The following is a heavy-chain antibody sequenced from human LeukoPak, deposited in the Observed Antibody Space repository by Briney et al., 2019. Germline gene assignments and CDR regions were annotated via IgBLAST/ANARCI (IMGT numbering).Heavy chain of an antibody. V-gene: IGHV3-7*05. CDR3: VRDMDV. Sequence: GGSLRLSCVTSGFTFSSYWMTWVRQAPGKGLEWVTNINQDGHEKNYVDSVKGRFTISRDNPKNSLYLQMNSLRAEDTAVYFCVRDMDVWAQGTTVTVSS. J-gene: IGHJ6*02. CDR2: INQDGHEK. CDR1: GFTFSSYW.